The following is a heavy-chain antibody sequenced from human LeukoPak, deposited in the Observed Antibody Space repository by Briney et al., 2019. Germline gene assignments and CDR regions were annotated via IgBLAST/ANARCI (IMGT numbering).Heavy chain of an antibody. CDR2: FSHSGTT. J-gene: IGHJ4*02. CDR1: GGSISSYS. CDR3: ARWDDSAWGFGN. V-gene: IGHV4-59*08. D-gene: IGHD6-19*01. Sequence: SETLSLTCIVSGGSISSYSWNWIRQSPGKGLEWVGYFSHSGTTSYNPSLKSRVIISVDTSKNQLSLKPTSVTAADTAVYYCARWDDSAWGFGNWGPGTLVTVSS.